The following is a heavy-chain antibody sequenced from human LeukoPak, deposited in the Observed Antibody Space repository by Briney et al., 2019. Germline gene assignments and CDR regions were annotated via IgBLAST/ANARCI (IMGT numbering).Heavy chain of an antibody. V-gene: IGHV4-34*01. D-gene: IGHD3-10*01. J-gene: IGHJ4*02. Sequence: SETLSLTCAVYGGSFSGYYWSWIRQPPGKGLEWIGEINHSGSTNYNPSLKSRVTISVDTSKNQFSLKLSSVTAADTAVYYCARSITMPLYWGQGTLVTVSS. CDR2: INHSGST. CDR3: ARSITMPLY. CDR1: GGSFSGYY.